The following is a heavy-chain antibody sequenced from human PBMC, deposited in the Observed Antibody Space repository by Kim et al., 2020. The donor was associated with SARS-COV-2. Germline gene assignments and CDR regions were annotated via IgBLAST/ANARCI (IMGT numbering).Heavy chain of an antibody. J-gene: IGHJ3*02. CDR2: SGST. V-gene: IGHV4-34*01. Sequence: SGSTNSNPSLKSRVTISVDTSKNQFSLKLSSVTAADTAVYYCARGRAFDIWGQGTMVTVSS. CDR3: ARGRAFDI.